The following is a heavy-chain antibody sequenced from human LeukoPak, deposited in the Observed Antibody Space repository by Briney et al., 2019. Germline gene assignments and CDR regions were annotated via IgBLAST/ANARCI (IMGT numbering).Heavy chain of an antibody. CDR3: ARDPNRGGAPDGPHSINTAMAPRPYYFDY. Sequence: PGGSLRLSCSASGFTFSSYAMHWVRQAPGKGLEYVSAISSNGGSTYYADSVKGRFTISRDNSKNTLYLQMNSLRAEDTAVYYCARDPNRGGAPDGPHSINTAMAPRPYYFDYWGQGTLVTVSS. D-gene: IGHD5-18*01. CDR2: ISSNGGST. V-gene: IGHV3-64*04. J-gene: IGHJ4*02. CDR1: GFTFSSYA.